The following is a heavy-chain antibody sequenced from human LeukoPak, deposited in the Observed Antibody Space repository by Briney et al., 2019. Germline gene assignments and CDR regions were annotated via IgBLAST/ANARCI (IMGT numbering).Heavy chain of an antibody. Sequence: GGSLRLSCAASGFIFNDYAMSWVRQAPGKGLEWVSAISGSGGSTYYADSVKGRFTISRDNSKNTLYLQMNSLRAEDTAVYYCAKVPRSDGDYLLGYFQHWGQGTLVTVSS. J-gene: IGHJ1*01. CDR2: ISGSGGST. V-gene: IGHV3-23*01. CDR1: GFIFNDYA. D-gene: IGHD4-17*01. CDR3: AKVPRSDGDYLLGYFQH.